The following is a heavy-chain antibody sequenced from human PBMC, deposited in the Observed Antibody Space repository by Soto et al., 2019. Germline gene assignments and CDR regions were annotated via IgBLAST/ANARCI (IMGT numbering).Heavy chain of an antibody. CDR2: IYYSGST. J-gene: IGHJ4*02. CDR1: GGSVSSGSYY. CDR3: ARAPLAAAGRRGFDY. V-gene: IGHV4-61*01. D-gene: IGHD6-13*01. Sequence: SETLSLTCTVSGGSVSSGSYYWSWIRQPPGKGLEWIGYIYYSGSTNYNPSLKSRVTISVDTSKNQFSLKLSSVTAADTAVYYCARAPLAAAGRRGFDYWGQGTLVTVSS.